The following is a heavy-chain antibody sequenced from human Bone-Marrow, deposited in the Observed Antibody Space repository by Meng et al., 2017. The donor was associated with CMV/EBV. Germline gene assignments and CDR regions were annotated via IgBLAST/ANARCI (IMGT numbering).Heavy chain of an antibody. CDR1: GGSISSSSYY. D-gene: IGHD3-10*01. J-gene: IGHJ4*02. CDR3: ASGFVLLWFGEFGSFDY. Sequence: GSLRLSCTVSGGSISSSSYYWGWIRQPPGKGLEWIGSIYYSGSTYYNPSLKSRVTISVDTSKNQFSLKLSSVTAADTAVYYCASGFVLLWFGEFGSFDYWGQGTLVTVSS. CDR2: IYYSGST. V-gene: IGHV4-39*01.